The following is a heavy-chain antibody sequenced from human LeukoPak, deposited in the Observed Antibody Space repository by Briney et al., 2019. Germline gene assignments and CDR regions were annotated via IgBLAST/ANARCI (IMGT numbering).Heavy chain of an antibody. CDR3: ARDFGGNSDF. Sequence: PGGSLRLSCAASGFTVSSYWMHWVRQVPGKGLVWVSRMNVEGSVTSYADFVKGRFTISRDIAKNTLYLQMNTLTAEATAVYYCARDFGGNSDFWGQGTLVTASS. CDR1: GFTVSSYW. D-gene: IGHD4-23*01. V-gene: IGHV3-74*01. J-gene: IGHJ4*02. CDR2: MNVEGSVT.